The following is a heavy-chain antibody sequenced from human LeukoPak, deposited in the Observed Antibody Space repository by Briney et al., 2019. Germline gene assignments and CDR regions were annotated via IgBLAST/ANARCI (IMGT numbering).Heavy chain of an antibody. Sequence: SVKVSCKASGGTFSSYGISWVRQAPGQGLEWMGGIIPFLGTTNYAQKFQDRVTVTTDESTSTAYMELSSLRSEDTAVYYCARDGARSSPHRTLYYYMDVWGKGTTVTVSS. V-gene: IGHV1-69*05. J-gene: IGHJ6*03. CDR2: IIPFLGTT. CDR1: GGTFSSYG. D-gene: IGHD1-14*01. CDR3: ARDGARSSPHRTLYYYMDV.